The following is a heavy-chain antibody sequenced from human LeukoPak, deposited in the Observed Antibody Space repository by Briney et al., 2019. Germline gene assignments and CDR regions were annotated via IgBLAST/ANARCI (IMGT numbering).Heavy chain of an antibody. CDR2: MNPKSGYT. V-gene: IGHV1-8*01. CDR1: GYTFTSYD. Sequence: ASVKVSCKASGYTFTSYDINWVRQATGQGLEWMGWMNPKSGYTGFAQKFQGRVTMTRTTSITTAYMELSSLRSEDTAVYYCARDDYYDSSGYYDYWGQGTLVTVSS. J-gene: IGHJ4*02. D-gene: IGHD3-22*01. CDR3: ARDDYYDSSGYYDY.